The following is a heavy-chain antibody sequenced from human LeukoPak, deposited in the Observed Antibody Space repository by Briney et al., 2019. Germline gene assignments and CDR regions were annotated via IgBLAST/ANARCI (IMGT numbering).Heavy chain of an antibody. J-gene: IGHJ4*02. V-gene: IGHV3-23*01. CDR3: AKARDGYNYGARLIDY. D-gene: IGHD5-24*01. CDR1: GFTFSSFA. CDR2: ISGSGGST. Sequence: PGGSLRLSCAASGFTFSSFAMSWVRQAPGKGLEWVSTISGSGGSTFYADSVKGRFTISRDNSHNTLYLQMNSLRAEDTAVYYCAKARDGYNYGARLIDYWGQGTLVTVSS.